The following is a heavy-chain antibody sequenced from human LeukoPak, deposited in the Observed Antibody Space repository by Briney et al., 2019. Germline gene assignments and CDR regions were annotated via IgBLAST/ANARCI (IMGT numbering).Heavy chain of an antibody. Sequence: GGSLRLSCAASGFTFSSYGMHWVRQAPGKGLERVAVISYDGSNKYYADSVKGRFTISRDNSKNTLYLQMNSLRAEDTAVYYCAKGDSGSYWGRFYYYYGMDVWGQGTTVTVSS. J-gene: IGHJ6*02. V-gene: IGHV3-30*18. D-gene: IGHD1-26*01. CDR1: GFTFSSYG. CDR2: ISYDGSNK. CDR3: AKGDSGSYWGRFYYYYGMDV.